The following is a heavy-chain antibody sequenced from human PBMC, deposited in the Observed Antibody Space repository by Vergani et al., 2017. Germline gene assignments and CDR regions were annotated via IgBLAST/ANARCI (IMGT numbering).Heavy chain of an antibody. D-gene: IGHD1-26*01. CDR3: AKDQGESGSSHDY. V-gene: IGHV3-30*18. CDR1: GFTFSNAW. J-gene: IGHJ4*02. CDR2: ISYDGSNK. Sequence: VQLVESGGGLVKPGGSLRLSCAASGFTFSNAWMSWVRQAPGKGLEWVAVISYDGSNKYYADSVKGRFTISRDNSKNTLYLQMNSLRAEDTAVYYCAKDQGESGSSHDYWGQGTLVTVSS.